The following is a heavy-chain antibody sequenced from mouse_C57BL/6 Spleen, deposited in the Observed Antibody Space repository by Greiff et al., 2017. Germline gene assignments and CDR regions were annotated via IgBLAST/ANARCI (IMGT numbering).Heavy chain of an antibody. D-gene: IGHD4-1*01. Sequence: EVKLMESGGGLVQPGGSMKLSCVASGFTFSNYWMNWVRQSQEKGLEWVAQIRLKSDNYATHYAESVKGRFTISRDDSKSSVYLQMNNLRAEDTGIYYCTEKELGFAYWGQGTLVTVSA. V-gene: IGHV6-3*01. J-gene: IGHJ3*01. CDR3: TEKELGFAY. CDR2: IRLKSDNYAT. CDR1: GFTFSNYW.